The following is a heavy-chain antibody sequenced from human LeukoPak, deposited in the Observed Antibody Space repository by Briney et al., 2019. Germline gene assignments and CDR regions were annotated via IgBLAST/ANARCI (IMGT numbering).Heavy chain of an antibody. V-gene: IGHV3-33*01. J-gene: IGHJ4*02. CDR2: IWYDGSNK. CDR3: ARESTMVRGVPIDY. D-gene: IGHD3-10*01. CDR1: GFTFSSYG. Sequence: GGSLRLSCAASGFTFSSYGMHWVRQAPGKGLEWVAVIWYDGSNKYYADSVKGRFTISRDNSKNTLYLQMNSLRAEDTAVYYCARESTMVRGVPIDYWGQGTLVTASS.